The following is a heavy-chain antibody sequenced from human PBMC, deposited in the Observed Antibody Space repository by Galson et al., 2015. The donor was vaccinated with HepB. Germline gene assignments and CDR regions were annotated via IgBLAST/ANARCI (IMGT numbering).Heavy chain of an antibody. D-gene: IGHD6-6*01. CDR1: GFTFSSYA. CDR3: AKAGRRIAARLTPEVNWFDP. Sequence: SLRLSCAASGFTFSSYAMSWVRQAPGKGLEWVSAISGSGGSTYYADSVKGRFTISRDNSKNTLYLQMNSLRAEDTAVYYCAKAGRRIAARLTPEVNWFDPWGQGTLVTVSS. J-gene: IGHJ5*02. V-gene: IGHV3-23*01. CDR2: ISGSGGST.